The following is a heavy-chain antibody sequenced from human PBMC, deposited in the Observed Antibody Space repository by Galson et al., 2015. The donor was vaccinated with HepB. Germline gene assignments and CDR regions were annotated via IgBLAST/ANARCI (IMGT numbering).Heavy chain of an antibody. CDR2: ISSGGSNK. CDR3: ANTPFAGEDDAFGI. J-gene: IGHJ3*02. Sequence: SLRLSCAASGFTFSRYGMHWVRQAPGKGLEWVAVISSGGSNKYYADSVKGRFTISRDNSKNTLYLQMNSLRAEDTAVYYCANTPFAGEDDAFGIWGQGTMVTVSS. CDR1: GFTFSRYG. V-gene: IGHV3-30*18.